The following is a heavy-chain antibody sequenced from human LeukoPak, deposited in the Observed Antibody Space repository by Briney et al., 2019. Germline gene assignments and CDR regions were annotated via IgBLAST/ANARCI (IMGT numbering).Heavy chain of an antibody. Sequence: GGSLRLSCAASGFTISSYSMNWVRQAPGKGLEWVSYISTSSSTIYYADSVKGRFTISRDNAKNSLYLQMNSLRVEDTAVYYCARVEMATIGDYWGQGTLVTVSS. CDR2: ISTSSSTI. D-gene: IGHD5-24*01. CDR3: ARVEMATIGDY. CDR1: GFTISSYS. V-gene: IGHV3-48*01. J-gene: IGHJ4*02.